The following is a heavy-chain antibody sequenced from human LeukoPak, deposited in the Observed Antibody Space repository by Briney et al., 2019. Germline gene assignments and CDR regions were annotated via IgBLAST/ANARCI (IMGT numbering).Heavy chain of an antibody. CDR1: GGSFSGDY. Sequence: KTSESLSLTCAVYGGSFSGDYWSWIRGPPGKGRGWRGEINHSGSTNYNSSPKSRVTISVDTSKNQFSLKLRSVTAADTAVYYCATKGSYYSRATNWFAPCGQGTLVTVSS. CDR2: INHSGST. V-gene: IGHV4-34*01. D-gene: IGHD3-10*01. CDR3: ATKGSYYSRATNWFAP. J-gene: IGHJ5*02.